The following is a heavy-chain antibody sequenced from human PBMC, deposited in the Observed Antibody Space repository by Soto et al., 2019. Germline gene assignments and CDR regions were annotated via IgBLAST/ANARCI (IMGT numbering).Heavy chain of an antibody. CDR3: ASTSIAAAGKDYNWFDP. Sequence: GESLKISCKGSGYSFTNYWIGWVRQMPGKGLEWMGIIYPGDSDTRYSPSFQGQVTISADKSISTAYLQWSSLKASDTAMYYCASTSIAAAGKDYNWFDPWGQGPLVTVSS. J-gene: IGHJ5*02. CDR1: GYSFTNYW. CDR2: IYPGDSDT. D-gene: IGHD6-13*01. V-gene: IGHV5-51*01.